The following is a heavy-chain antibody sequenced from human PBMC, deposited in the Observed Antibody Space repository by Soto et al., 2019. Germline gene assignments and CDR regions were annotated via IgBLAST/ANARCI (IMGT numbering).Heavy chain of an antibody. D-gene: IGHD5-12*01. Sequence: ASVKVSCKASGYTFTSYGISWVRQAPGQGLEWMGWISAYNGNTNYAQKLQGRVTMTTDTSTSTAYMGLRSLRSDDTAVYYCARVVATMGRDAFDIWGQGTMVTVSS. CDR3: ARVVATMGRDAFDI. CDR1: GYTFTSYG. J-gene: IGHJ3*02. V-gene: IGHV1-18*01. CDR2: ISAYNGNT.